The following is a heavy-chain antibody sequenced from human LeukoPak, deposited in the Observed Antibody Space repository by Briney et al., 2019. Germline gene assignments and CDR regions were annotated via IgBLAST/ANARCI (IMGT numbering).Heavy chain of an antibody. CDR2: ISSSGTTI. CDR3: ARVIQLTYMDV. Sequence: PGGSLRLSCAAPGFTLSSYEINWVRQAPGKGLEWVSYISSSGTTIYYAGSVKGRFTVSRDNPKNSLFLQMNSLRAEDTAVYFCARVIQLTYMDVWGKGTTVTVSS. J-gene: IGHJ6*03. CDR1: GFTLSSYE. V-gene: IGHV3-48*03. D-gene: IGHD3-16*01.